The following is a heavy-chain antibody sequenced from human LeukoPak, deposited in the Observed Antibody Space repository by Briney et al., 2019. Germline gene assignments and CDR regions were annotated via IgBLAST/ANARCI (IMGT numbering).Heavy chain of an antibody. Sequence: SETLSLTCTVSGGSISSSSYYWGWIRQPPGKGLEWIGSIYYSGSTYYNPSLKSRVTISVDTSKNQFSLKLSSVTAADTAVYYCARLRVAAAGQLRAFDIWGQGTMVTVSS. CDR3: ARLRVAAAGQLRAFDI. CDR1: GGSISSSSYY. D-gene: IGHD6-13*01. V-gene: IGHV4-39*01. CDR2: IYYSGST. J-gene: IGHJ3*02.